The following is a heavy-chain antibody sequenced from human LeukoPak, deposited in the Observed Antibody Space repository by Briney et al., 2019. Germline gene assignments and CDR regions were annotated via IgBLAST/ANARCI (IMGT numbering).Heavy chain of an antibody. J-gene: IGHJ4*02. V-gene: IGHV3-23*01. Sequence: GSLRLSSPASGFTFVDYAMSWVREAPGKGLEWVSAISGSGGKIYYADSVKGRFTISRENSKNTLYLQMNSLRADDPAVYYCAKARVTTVSTIVDQDYWVQGALVTVSS. CDR3: AKARVTTVSTIVDQDY. CDR2: ISGSGGKI. CDR1: GFTFVDYA. D-gene: IGHD4-17*01.